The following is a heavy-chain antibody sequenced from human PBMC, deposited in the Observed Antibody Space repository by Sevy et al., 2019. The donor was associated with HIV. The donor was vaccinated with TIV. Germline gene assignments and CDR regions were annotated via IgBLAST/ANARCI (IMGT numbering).Heavy chain of an antibody. J-gene: IGHJ6*02. CDR2: ISGSDGTI. Sequence: GGPLRLSCSASGFTFSDYYMSWLRQAPGKGLEWLSYISGSDGTIYYAASVKARFTISRDNAKNSLYLQMNSLRAEDTAMYYCARDHVKDGDLGDYYYFAMDLWGQGTTVTVSS. CDR1: GFTFSDYY. CDR3: ARDHVKDGDLGDYYYFAMDL. V-gene: IGHV3-11*01. D-gene: IGHD4-17*01.